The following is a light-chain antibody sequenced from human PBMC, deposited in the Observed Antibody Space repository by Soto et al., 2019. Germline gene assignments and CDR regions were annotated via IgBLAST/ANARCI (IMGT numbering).Light chain of an antibody. Sequence: DIVMTQSPDSLTVSLGERATINCKSSQNILYSPNNKHFLAWYQQKPGQPPKLLIYWASTRKSGVPDRFSGSGSGTDFTLTISSLQAEDVAVYYCQQYYGFPVTFGPGTKVDIK. CDR2: WAS. CDR1: QNILYSPNNKHF. J-gene: IGKJ3*01. V-gene: IGKV4-1*01. CDR3: QQYYGFPVT.